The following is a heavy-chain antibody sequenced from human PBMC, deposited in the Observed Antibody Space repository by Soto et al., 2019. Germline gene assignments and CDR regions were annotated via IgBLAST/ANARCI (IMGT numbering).Heavy chain of an antibody. J-gene: IGHJ3*02. V-gene: IGHV4-31*03. CDR3: ARDKSYYDSSSDDFDI. CDR2: IYYSGST. D-gene: IGHD3-22*01. Sequence: PSETLSLTCTVSGGSISSGGYYWSWIRQHPGKGLEWIGYIYYSGSTYYNPSLKSRVTISVDTSKNQFSLKLSSVTAADTAVYYCARDKSYYDSSSDDFDIWGQGTMVT. CDR1: GGSISSGGYY.